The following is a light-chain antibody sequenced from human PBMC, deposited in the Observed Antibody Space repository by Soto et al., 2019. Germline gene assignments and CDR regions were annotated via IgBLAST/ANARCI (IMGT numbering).Light chain of an antibody. CDR1: QSVSSY. J-gene: IGKJ2*01. Sequence: EIVLTQSPATLSLSPGERATLSCRASQSVSSYLAWYQQKPGQAPRLLIYDASNRATGIPARFSGSGSGTDFTLTIGSLEPEDFAVYYCQQRSNWPLMYTFGQGTKLESK. CDR3: QQRSNWPLMYT. CDR2: DAS. V-gene: IGKV3-11*01.